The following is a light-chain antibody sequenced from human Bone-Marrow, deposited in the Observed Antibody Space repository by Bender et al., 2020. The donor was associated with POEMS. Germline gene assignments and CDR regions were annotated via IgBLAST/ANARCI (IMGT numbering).Light chain of an antibody. CDR3: SSYASTSTYV. Sequence: QSALTQPASVSGSPGQSITISCTGTSSDVGDYDYVSWYQQHPGEAPKVIIYDVTNRPSGVSNRFSVSKSGNTASLTISGLQAEDEADYYCSSYASTSTYVFGTGTTVTVL. J-gene: IGLJ1*01. CDR2: DVT. CDR1: SSDVGDYDY. V-gene: IGLV2-14*01.